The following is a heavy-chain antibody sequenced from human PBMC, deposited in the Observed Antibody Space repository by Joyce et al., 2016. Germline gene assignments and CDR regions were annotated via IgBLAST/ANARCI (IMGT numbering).Heavy chain of an antibody. Sequence: EVQLVQSGAEVKKPGESLRISCEGSTYIFSSYWITWVRQLPGKGLEWMGRIDASDSYTKYSPAFQGHVTFSVDRYIHTAYLQWSSLKASDTAMYYCARFSGSYFPEDYWGQGTLVTVSP. J-gene: IGHJ4*02. CDR2: IDASDSYT. D-gene: IGHD1-26*01. V-gene: IGHV5-10-1*03. CDR3: ARFSGSYFPEDY. CDR1: TYIFSSYW.